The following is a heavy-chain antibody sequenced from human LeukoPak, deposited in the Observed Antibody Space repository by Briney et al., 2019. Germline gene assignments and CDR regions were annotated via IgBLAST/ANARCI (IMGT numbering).Heavy chain of an antibody. V-gene: IGHV4-34*01. CDR1: GFTFSSYE. CDR3: ASSQWLPRDY. J-gene: IGHJ4*02. CDR2: INHSGST. Sequence: GSLRLSCAASGFTFSSYEMNWIRQPPGKGLEWIGEINHSGSTNYNPSLKSRVTISVDTSKNQFSLKLSSVTAADTAVYYCASSQWLPRDYWGQGTLVTVSS. D-gene: IGHD3-22*01.